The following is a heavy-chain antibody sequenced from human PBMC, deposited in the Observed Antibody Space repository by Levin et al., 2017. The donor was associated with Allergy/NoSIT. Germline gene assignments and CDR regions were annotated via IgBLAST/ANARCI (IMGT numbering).Heavy chain of an antibody. CDR3: ARLGGGGSWYGASYYYYYGMDV. CDR2: IYPGDSDT. D-gene: IGHD6-13*01. Sequence: GESLKISCKGSGYSFTSYWIGWVRQMPGKGLEWMGIIYPGDSDTRYSPSFQGQVTISADKSISTAYLQWSSLKASDTAMYYCARLGGGGSWYGASYYYYYGMDVWGQGTTVTVSS. J-gene: IGHJ6*02. V-gene: IGHV5-51*01. CDR1: GYSFTSYW.